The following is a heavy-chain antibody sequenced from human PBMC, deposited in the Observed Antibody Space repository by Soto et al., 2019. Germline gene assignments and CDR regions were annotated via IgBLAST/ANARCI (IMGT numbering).Heavy chain of an antibody. V-gene: IGHV1-2*04. CDR1: GYTFTGYY. CDR3: SREPRGSGGYPYYYYYGMDV. D-gene: IGHD6-19*01. CDR2: INPNSGGT. Sequence: QVQLVQSGAEVKKPGASVKVSCKASGYTFTGYYMHWVRQAPGQGLEWMGWINPNSGGTNYAQKFQGWVTMNRDTSISTAYMELSRLRSDDTAVYYCSREPRGSGGYPYYYYYGMDVWGQVTTVTVSS. J-gene: IGHJ6*02.